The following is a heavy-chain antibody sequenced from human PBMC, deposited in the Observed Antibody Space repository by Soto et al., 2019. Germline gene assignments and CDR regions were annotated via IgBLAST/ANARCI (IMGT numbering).Heavy chain of an antibody. CDR1: GYTFTSYY. Sequence: ASVKVSCKASGYTFTSYYMHWVRQAPGQGLEWMGIINPSGGSTSYAQKFQGRVTMTRDTSTSTVYMELSSLRSEDTAVYYCARDSERIAVAPDAFDIWGQGTMVTVSS. CDR3: ARDSERIAVAPDAFDI. CDR2: INPSGGST. V-gene: IGHV1-46*01. D-gene: IGHD6-19*01. J-gene: IGHJ3*02.